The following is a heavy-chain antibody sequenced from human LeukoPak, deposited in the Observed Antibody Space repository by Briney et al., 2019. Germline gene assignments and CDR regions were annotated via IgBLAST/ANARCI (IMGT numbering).Heavy chain of an antibody. CDR3: ARGVGTAAMVHFDC. Sequence: ASVKVSCKTSGYTFTIYGISWVRQAPGQGLEWMGWISGHNGDPKYQQKFQGRVTMTTDTSTTTAFMELRSLRSDDTAVYYCARGVGTAAMVHFDCWGQGTLVTVSS. CDR1: GYTFTIYG. CDR2: ISGHNGDP. D-gene: IGHD5-18*01. V-gene: IGHV1-18*01. J-gene: IGHJ4*02.